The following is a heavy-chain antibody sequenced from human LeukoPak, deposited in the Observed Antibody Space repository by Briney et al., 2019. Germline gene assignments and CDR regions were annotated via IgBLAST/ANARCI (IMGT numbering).Heavy chain of an antibody. D-gene: IGHD4-17*01. J-gene: IGHJ4*02. V-gene: IGHV4-39*07. CDR1: GGSISSSSYY. CDR2: IYYSGST. CDR3: ARDWVTTPSFFDY. Sequence: SETLSLTCTVSGGSISSSSYYWGWIRQPPGKGLEWIGSIYYSGSTYYNPSLKSRVTISVDTSKNQFSLKLSSVTAADTAVYYCARDWVTTPSFFDYWGQGTLVTVSS.